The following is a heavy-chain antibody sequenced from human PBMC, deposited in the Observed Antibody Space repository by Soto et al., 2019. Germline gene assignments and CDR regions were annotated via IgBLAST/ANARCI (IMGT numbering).Heavy chain of an antibody. CDR1: GGSISSGDYY. Sequence: QVQLQESGPGLVKPSQTLSLTCTVSGGSISSGDYYWSWIRQPPGKGLEWIGYIYYSGSTYYNPSLKSRVTISVDTSNNQFSLKLSSVTAADTAVYYCARSGTVDIVATITGIDYWGQGTLVTVSS. V-gene: IGHV4-30-4*01. CDR2: IYYSGST. CDR3: ARSGTVDIVATITGIDY. D-gene: IGHD5-12*01. J-gene: IGHJ4*02.